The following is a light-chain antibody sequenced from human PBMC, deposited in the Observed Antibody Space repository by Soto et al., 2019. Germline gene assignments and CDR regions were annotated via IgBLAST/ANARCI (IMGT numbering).Light chain of an antibody. CDR3: QQYGTSPKYT. Sequence: EVVLTQSPGTLSLSPGERATLSCRASQSIGSNYLVWYQQRPGQAPRLLIYGASSRATGVPDRFSGSGSGTDFTLTISRLEPDDSAVYYCQQYGTSPKYTFGQGTKLEIK. V-gene: IGKV3-20*01. CDR2: GAS. J-gene: IGKJ2*01. CDR1: QSIGSNY.